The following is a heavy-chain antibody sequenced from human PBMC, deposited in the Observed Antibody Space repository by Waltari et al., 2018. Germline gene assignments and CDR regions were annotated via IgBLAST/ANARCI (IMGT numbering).Heavy chain of an antibody. D-gene: IGHD3-16*01. Sequence: EVQLVQSGAEVRKPGESLKISCMGSGYRFASYWIGWVRQMPGKGLDWLGILFPGDSDTRYSPSFQGHVTISADTSNSTAYLQLTNLKASDTAMYYCARHPLVWVASTQNAFDVWGQGTMVTVSS. J-gene: IGHJ3*01. CDR3: ARHPLVWVASTQNAFDV. CDR2: LFPGDSDT. CDR1: GYRFASYW. V-gene: IGHV5-51*03.